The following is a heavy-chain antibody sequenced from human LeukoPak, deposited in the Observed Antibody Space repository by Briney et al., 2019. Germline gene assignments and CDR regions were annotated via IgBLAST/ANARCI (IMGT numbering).Heavy chain of an antibody. Sequence: GGSLRLSCAASGFTFRDYVMSWVRQAPGKGLEWVSSISPSGGSTYYAGSVKGRFTLSRDNSKNTVYFQMNSLRAEDTAIYYCAQDWPSAVTTTPGFWGQGTMVIVSS. V-gene: IGHV3-23*01. D-gene: IGHD4-17*01. CDR3: AQDWPSAVTTTPGF. J-gene: IGHJ3*01. CDR2: ISPSGGST. CDR1: GFTFRDYV.